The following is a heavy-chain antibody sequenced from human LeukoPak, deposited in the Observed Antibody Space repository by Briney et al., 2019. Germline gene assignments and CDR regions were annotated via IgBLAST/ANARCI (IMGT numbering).Heavy chain of an antibody. CDR1: GFTFSSYA. V-gene: IGHV3-23*01. CDR3: AKVRLYGDYPEIDY. D-gene: IGHD4-17*01. J-gene: IGHJ4*02. CDR2: TSGSGGRT. Sequence: PGASLRLSCVASGFTFSSYAISWVRQAPGKGLEWVSGTSGSGGRTYYADSVKGRFTISRENSKNTLYLQMNSLRAEDTAVYYCAKVRLYGDYPEIDYWGQGTLVAVSS.